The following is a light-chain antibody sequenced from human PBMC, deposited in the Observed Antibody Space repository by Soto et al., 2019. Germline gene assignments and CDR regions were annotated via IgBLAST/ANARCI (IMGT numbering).Light chain of an antibody. V-gene: IGKV1-5*01. CDR3: HSVT. CDR2: DAS. CDR1: QSINTW. Sequence: DIQMTQSPSTLSASVGDRVTITCRASQSINTWLAWYQQSPGKVPKLRIYDASTVASGVPARSSGSGSGTEFTLHIFSVQPANFATYSRHSVTFGQGTKVDIK. J-gene: IGKJ1*01.